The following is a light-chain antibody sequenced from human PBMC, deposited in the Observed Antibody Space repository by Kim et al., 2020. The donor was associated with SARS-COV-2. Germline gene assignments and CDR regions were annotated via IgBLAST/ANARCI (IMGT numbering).Light chain of an antibody. CDR2: IAS. CDR3: QQYGGSPYT. CDR1: QSVSISY. Sequence: FSPGDSATLPRRASQSVSISYLAWYQQKPGPAPRLLIYIASSRATGIPARLSGSGARTHFTLPISGLETEEFAVYYCQQYGGSPYTLGQGP. V-gene: IGKV3-20*01. J-gene: IGKJ2*01.